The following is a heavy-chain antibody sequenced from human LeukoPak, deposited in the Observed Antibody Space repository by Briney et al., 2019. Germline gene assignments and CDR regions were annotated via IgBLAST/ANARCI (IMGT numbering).Heavy chain of an antibody. D-gene: IGHD6-19*01. CDR1: GFTFSSYA. J-gene: IGHJ4*02. CDR3: ASSTVGIAVAGYFDY. CDR2: ISGSGGST. Sequence: SGGSLRLSCAASGFTFSSYAMSWVRQAPGKGLEWVSAISGSGGSTHYADSVKGRFTISRDNSKNTLYLQMNSLRAEDTAVYYCASSTVGIAVAGYFDYWGQGTLVTVSS. V-gene: IGHV3-23*01.